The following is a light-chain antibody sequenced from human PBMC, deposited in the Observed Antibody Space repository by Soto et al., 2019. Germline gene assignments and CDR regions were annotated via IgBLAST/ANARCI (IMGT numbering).Light chain of an antibody. J-gene: IGLJ2*01. Sequence: QSALTQPASVSASPGQSITISCTGTSSDIGTIFNYISWYQHHPGKAPKLMIYAVSNRPSGISNRFSGSKSGNTASLTISGLQAEDEADYYCTSYTSNSAYVAFGGGTQLTVL. V-gene: IGLV2-14*01. CDR3: TSYTSNSAYVA. CDR1: SSDIGTIFNY. CDR2: AVS.